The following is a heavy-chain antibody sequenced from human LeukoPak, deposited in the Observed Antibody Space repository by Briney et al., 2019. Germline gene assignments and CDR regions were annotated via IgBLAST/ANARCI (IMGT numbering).Heavy chain of an antibody. CDR2: IYRGGNT. CDR1: GFFISSGYY. Sequence: PSETLSLTCSVSGFFISSGYYWGWIRQPPGKGLEWIATIYRGGNTYYNPSLKSRDTISVDTSKNQFSLKLSSVTAADTAVYYCAREGAYSSTGWFDPWGQGTLVTVSS. CDR3: AREGAYSSTGWFDP. D-gene: IGHD6-19*01. V-gene: IGHV4-38-2*02. J-gene: IGHJ5*02.